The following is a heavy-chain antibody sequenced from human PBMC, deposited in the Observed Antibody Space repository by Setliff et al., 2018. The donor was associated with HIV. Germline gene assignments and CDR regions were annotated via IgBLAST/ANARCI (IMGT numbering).Heavy chain of an antibody. CDR2: INHRGTT. V-gene: IGHV4-34*01. D-gene: IGHD3-10*01. J-gene: IGHJ6*02. Sequence: PSETLSLTCAVYGESFSGYYWTWIRQPPGKGLEWIGEINHRGTTNYNPSLKSRVTISVDTSKNQVSLKLSSVTASDTAVYYCARARYIVIRGDAGMDVWGPGTTVTVSS. CDR1: GESFSGYY. CDR3: ARARYIVIRGDAGMDV.